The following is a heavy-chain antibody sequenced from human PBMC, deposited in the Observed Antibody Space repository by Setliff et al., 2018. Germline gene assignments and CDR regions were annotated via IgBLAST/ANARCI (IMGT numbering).Heavy chain of an antibody. Sequence: KPSETLSLTCTLSGDSISRSTYYWGWIRQSPGKGLDWIGTVDRSGNTFYNPSLNSRVTISVDTSKNQFSLKLTSVSAADTAVYSCARRDSTGYYGYSFDFWGQGTLVTVSS. J-gene: IGHJ4*02. V-gene: IGHV4-39*01. CDR2: VDRSGNT. CDR3: ARRDSTGYYGYSFDF. CDR1: GDSISRSTYY. D-gene: IGHD3-22*01.